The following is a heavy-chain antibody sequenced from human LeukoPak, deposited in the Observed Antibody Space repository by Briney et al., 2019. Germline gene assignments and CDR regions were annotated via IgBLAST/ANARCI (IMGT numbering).Heavy chain of an antibody. CDR2: INPNSGDT. D-gene: IGHD3-10*01. V-gene: IGHV1-2*02. J-gene: IGHJ4*02. Sequence: GASVKVSCKASGYTFTGYYMYWVRQAPGQGLEWMGWINPNSGDTSYAQKFQGRVTMTRDTSVSTAYMELSRLRSDDTAVYYCARETYYYGSGSSQVFDYWGQGTLVTVSS. CDR3: ARETYYYGSGSSQVFDY. CDR1: GYTFTGYY.